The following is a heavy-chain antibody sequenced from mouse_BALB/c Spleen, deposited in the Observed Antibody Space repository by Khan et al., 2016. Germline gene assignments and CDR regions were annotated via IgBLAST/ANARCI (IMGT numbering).Heavy chain of an antibody. Sequence: QIQLVQSGPELKKPGETVKISCKASGYTFTDYSMHWVRQAPGKGLKWMGWINTETGEPTYTDDFKGRFAFSLETSASTAYLQINNLKNEDAASYFDASGSHFGNYYSFAYWGQGTLVTVSA. CDR1: GYTFTDYS. V-gene: IGHV9-2-1*01. J-gene: IGHJ3*01. CDR2: INTETGEP. CDR3: ASGSHFGNYYSFAY. D-gene: IGHD1-1*01.